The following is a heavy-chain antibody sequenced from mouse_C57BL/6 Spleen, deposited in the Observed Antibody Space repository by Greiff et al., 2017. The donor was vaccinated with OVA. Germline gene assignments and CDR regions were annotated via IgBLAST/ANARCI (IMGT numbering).Heavy chain of an antibody. CDR1: GFSLTSYG. V-gene: IGHV2-6-1*01. D-gene: IGHD4-1*02. J-gene: IGHJ3*01. CDR3: ARQDLNWAWFAY. Sequence: VQVVESGPGLLAPSQSLSITCIVSGFSLTSYGVHWVRQPPGKGLEWLVVIWRDGSTTYNSALKSRLSISKYNSKSQVFLKMNSLQTDDTAMYYCARQDLNWAWFAYWGQGTLVTVSA. CDR2: IWRDGST.